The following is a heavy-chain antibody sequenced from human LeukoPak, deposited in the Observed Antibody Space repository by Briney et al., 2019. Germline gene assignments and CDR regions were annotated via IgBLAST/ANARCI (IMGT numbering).Heavy chain of an antibody. CDR3: ANYWGASDY. CDR1: GFTFSDYY. V-gene: IGHV3-11*04. CDR2: ISSSGSTI. D-gene: IGHD7-27*01. J-gene: IGHJ4*02. Sequence: TTGGSLRLSSAASGFTFSDYYMSWIRQAPGKGLEWVSYISSSGSTIYYADSVKGRFTISRDNAKNSLYLQMNSLGAEDTAVYYCANYWGASDYWGQGTLVTVSS.